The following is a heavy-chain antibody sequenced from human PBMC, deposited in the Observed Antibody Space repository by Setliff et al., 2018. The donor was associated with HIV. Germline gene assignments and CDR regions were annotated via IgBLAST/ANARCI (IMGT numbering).Heavy chain of an antibody. CDR3: ARETPNSGWYRKEGYYFDY. J-gene: IGHJ4*02. CDR2: ISGSGGNT. V-gene: IGHV3-23*01. D-gene: IGHD6-19*01. Sequence: LRLSCAVSGFTFTNYAMSWVRQAPGKGLQWVSTISGSGGNTNYADSVKGRFTVSRDNSKNTLYLQMNSLRPEHTALYYCARETPNSGWYRKEGYYFDYWGQGALVTVSS. CDR1: GFTFTNYA.